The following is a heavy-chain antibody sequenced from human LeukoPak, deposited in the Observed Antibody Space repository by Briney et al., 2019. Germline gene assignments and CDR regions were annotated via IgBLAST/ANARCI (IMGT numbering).Heavy chain of an antibody. V-gene: IGHV3-21*01. CDR2: ISSSSSYI. D-gene: IGHD3-3*01. Sequence: GGSLRLSCAASGFTFSSYSMNWVRQAPGKGLEWVSSISSSSSYIYYADSVKGRFTISRDNAKNSLYLQMNSLRAEDTAVYYCARRHVVTIFGVVISPRAHYGMDVWGQGTTVTVSS. CDR1: GFTFSSYS. J-gene: IGHJ6*02. CDR3: ARRHVVTIFGVVISPRAHYGMDV.